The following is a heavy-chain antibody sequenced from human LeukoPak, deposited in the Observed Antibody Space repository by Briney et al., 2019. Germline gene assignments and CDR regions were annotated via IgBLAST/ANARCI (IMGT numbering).Heavy chain of an antibody. Sequence: GSLRLSCAASGFTFSSYGMHWVRQAPGKGLEWVAVIWYDGSNKYYADSVKGRFTISRDNSKNTLYLQMNSLRAEDTAVYYCGGNGGAFDIWGQGTMVTVSS. CDR3: GGNGGAFDI. V-gene: IGHV3-33*01. J-gene: IGHJ3*02. CDR1: GFTFSSYG. CDR2: IWYDGSNK.